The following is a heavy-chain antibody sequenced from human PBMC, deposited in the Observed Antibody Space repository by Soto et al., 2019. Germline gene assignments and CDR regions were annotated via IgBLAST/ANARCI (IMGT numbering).Heavy chain of an antibody. J-gene: IGHJ6*02. CDR1: GFTFSSYS. CDR3: ARYIAEMATIRGYSCCTDV. V-gene: IGHV3-21*01. Sequence: GSVGLSCAASGFTFSSYSMNWVRQAPGKGLEWVSSISSSSSYIYYADSVKGRFTISRDNAKNSLYLQMNSLRAEDTAVYYCARYIAEMATIRGYSCCTDVWGQGTMVTVSS. D-gene: IGHD5-12*01. CDR2: ISSSSSYI.